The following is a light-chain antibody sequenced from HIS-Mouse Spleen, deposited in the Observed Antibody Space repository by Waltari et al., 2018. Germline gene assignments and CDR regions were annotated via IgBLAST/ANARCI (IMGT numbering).Light chain of an antibody. J-gene: IGLJ2*01. Sequence: SYELTQPPSVSVSPGQTARITCSGDALPKKYAYWYQQKSGQAPVLGIYEESKRPSGSPGRFSGSSSGTMATLTISGAQVEDEADYYCYSTDSSGNHRVFGGGTKLTVL. CDR2: EES. V-gene: IGLV3-10*01. CDR3: YSTDSSGNHRV. CDR1: ALPKKY.